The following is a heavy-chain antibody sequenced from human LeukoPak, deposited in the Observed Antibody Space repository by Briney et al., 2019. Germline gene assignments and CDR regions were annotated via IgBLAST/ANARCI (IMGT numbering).Heavy chain of an antibody. V-gene: IGHV1-69*04. CDR2: IIPILGIA. CDR1: GGTFNNYV. D-gene: IGHD2-15*01. CDR3: ARAGYCSGGSCPSYYYYYYGMDV. Sequence: SVKVSCKASGGTFNNYVITWVRQAPGQGLEWMGRIIPILGIANYAQKFQGRATITADKSTSTAYMELSSLRSEDTAVYYCARAGYCSGGSCPSYYYYYYGMDVWGQGTTVTVSS. J-gene: IGHJ6*02.